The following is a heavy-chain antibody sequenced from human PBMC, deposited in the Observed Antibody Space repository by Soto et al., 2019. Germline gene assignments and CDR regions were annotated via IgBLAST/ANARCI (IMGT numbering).Heavy chain of an antibody. CDR2: IYYSGST. Sequence: SETLSLTCPFSGGSINSYYWSWIPQPPGKGLEWIGYIYYSGSTNYNPSLKSRVTISVDTSKNQFSLKLSSVTAADTAVYYCARHPEYSRSPWFDPWGQGTLVTVSS. J-gene: IGHJ5*02. D-gene: IGHD6-6*01. CDR1: GGSINSYY. V-gene: IGHV4-59*08. CDR3: ARHPEYSRSPWFDP.